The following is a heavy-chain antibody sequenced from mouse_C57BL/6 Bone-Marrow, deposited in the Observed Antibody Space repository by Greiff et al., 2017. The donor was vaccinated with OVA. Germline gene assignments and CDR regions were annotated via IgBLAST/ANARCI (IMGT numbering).Heavy chain of an antibody. J-gene: IGHJ2*01. D-gene: IGHD1-1*01. CDR3: ASITTVVATGDY. CDR2: IYPRSGNT. CDR1: GYTFTSYG. Sequence: SGAELARPGASVKLSCKASGYTFTSYGISWVKQRTGQGLEWIGEIYPRSGNTYYNEKFKGKATLTADKSSSTAYMELRSLTSEDSAVYFCASITTVVATGDYWGQGTTLTVSS. V-gene: IGHV1-81*01.